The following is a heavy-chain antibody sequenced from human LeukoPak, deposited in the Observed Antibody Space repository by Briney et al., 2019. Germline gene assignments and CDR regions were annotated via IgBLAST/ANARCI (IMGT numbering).Heavy chain of an antibody. CDR3: ARSLDT. D-gene: IGHD3-9*01. J-gene: IGHJ4*02. V-gene: IGHV4-39*07. Sequence: PSETLSLTCTVSGGSISTSSYYWGWIRQPPGKGLECIGNIYYSGSTYYNPSLKSRVTISVDTSKNQFSLKLSSVTAADTAVYYCARSLDTWGQGTLVTVSS. CDR2: IYYSGST. CDR1: GGSISTSSYY.